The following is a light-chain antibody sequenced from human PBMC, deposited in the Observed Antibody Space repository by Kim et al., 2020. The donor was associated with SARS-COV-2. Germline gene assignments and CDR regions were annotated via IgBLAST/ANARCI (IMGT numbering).Light chain of an antibody. Sequence: SYELTQPPSVSVSPGQTASITCSVDKLGDKYACWYQQKPGQSPVLVIYQDSKRPSGIPERFSGSNSGNTATLTISGTQAMDEADYYCQAWASSTVV. CDR2: QDS. J-gene: IGLJ2*01. CDR1: KLGDKY. V-gene: IGLV3-1*01. CDR3: QAWASSTVV.